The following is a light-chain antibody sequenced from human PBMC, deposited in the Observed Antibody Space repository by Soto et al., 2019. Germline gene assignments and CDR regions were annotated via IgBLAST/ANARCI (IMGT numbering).Light chain of an antibody. CDR3: TSYTRTSTVI. CDR2: DVS. Sequence: QSALTQPASVSGSPGQSITISCTGTSSDVGAYNYVSWYQQHPGKAPQLMIYDVSNRPSGLSNRFSGSKSGNTASLTISGFQAEDEADYYCTSYTRTSTVIFGGGTKVTVL. J-gene: IGLJ2*01. V-gene: IGLV2-14*03. CDR1: SSDVGAYNY.